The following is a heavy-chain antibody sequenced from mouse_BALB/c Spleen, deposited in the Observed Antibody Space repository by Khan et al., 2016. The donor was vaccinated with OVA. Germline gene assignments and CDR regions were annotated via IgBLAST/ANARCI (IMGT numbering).Heavy chain of an antibody. CDR3: ARQYVHSPMDY. J-gene: IGHJ4*01. Sequence: EVQVVESGGALVKPGGSLKLSCAAAGFTFSSFGMSWVRQTPDKRLEWVATISSGGSYPYYPDSVKGRFTISRDNAKNTLYLQMSSLRSEDTAMYYCARQYVHSPMDYWGQGTSVTVSS. V-gene: IGHV5-6*01. CDR1: GFTFSSFG. CDR2: ISSGGSYP.